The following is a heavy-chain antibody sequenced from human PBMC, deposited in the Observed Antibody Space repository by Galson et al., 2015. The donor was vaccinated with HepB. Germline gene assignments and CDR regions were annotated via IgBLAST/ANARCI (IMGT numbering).Heavy chain of an antibody. J-gene: IGHJ4*02. D-gene: IGHD5-18*01. CDR1: GFTIKNYA. CDR3: ARDGLRGYSYGYFDD. CDR2: KSYDGSNK. V-gene: IGHV3-30*04. Sequence: SLRLSCAASGFTIKNYAMHWVRQAPGKGLEWVAVKSYDGSNKYYADSVKGRFTISRDNSKNTLYLQMNSLRAEDTAVYHCARDGLRGYSYGYFDDWGQGTLVTVSS.